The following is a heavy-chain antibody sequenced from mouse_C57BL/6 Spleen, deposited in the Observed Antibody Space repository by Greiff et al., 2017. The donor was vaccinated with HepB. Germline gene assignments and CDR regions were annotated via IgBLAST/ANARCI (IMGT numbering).Heavy chain of an antibody. V-gene: IGHV1-7*01. D-gene: IGHD1-1*01. J-gene: IGHJ2*01. CDR3: ARSDPLLLRPYAGRIDY. Sequence: VQLKESGAELAKPGASVKLSCKASGYTFTSYWMHWVKQRPGQGLERIGYINPSSGYTKYNQKFKDKATLTADKSSSTAYMQLSSLTYEDSAVYYCARSDPLLLRPYAGRIDYWGQGTTLTVSS. CDR1: GYTFTSYW. CDR2: INPSSGYT.